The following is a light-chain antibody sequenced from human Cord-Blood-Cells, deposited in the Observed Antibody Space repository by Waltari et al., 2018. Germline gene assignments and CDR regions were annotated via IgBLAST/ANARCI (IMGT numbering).Light chain of an antibody. Sequence: DIVLTQSPATLSLSPGERATLSCSASQSVSSYLAWYQQKHGQAPRLLIYEASSRATGIPARFSGSGSGTDFTLTISSLEPEDFAVYYCQQRSNWLYSFGQGTKLEIK. V-gene: IGKV3-11*01. J-gene: IGKJ2*03. CDR3: QQRSNWLYS. CDR1: QSVSSY. CDR2: EAS.